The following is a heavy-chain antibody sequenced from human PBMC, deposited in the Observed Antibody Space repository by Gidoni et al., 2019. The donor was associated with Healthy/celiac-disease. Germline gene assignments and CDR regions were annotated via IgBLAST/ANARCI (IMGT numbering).Heavy chain of an antibody. Sequence: QVQLVESGGGVVQPGRSLRLSCAASGFTFSSYGMHWVRQAPGKGLEWVAVIWYDGSNKYYADSVKGRFTISRDNSKNTLYLQMNSLRAEDTAVYYCARDSRALYYYYGMDVWGQGTTVTVSS. CDR2: IWYDGSNK. CDR1: GFTFSSYG. J-gene: IGHJ6*02. V-gene: IGHV3-33*08. CDR3: ARDSRALYYYYGMDV.